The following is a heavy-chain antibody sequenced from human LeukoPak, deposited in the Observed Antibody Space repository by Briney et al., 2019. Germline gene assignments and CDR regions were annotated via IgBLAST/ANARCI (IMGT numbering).Heavy chain of an antibody. V-gene: IGHV3-48*01. CDR1: GFTFSSYS. J-gene: IGHJ5*02. CDR3: AREATGRWFDP. D-gene: IGHD3-10*01. CDR2: ISSSSSTI. Sequence: TGGSLRLSCAASGFTFSSYSMNWVRQAPGKGLEWVSYISSSSSTIYYADSVKGRFTISRDNAKNSLYLQMNSLRAEDTAVYYCAREATGRWFDPWGQGTLVTVSS.